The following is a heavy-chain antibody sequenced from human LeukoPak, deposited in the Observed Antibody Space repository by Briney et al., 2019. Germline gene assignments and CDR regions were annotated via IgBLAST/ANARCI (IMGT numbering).Heavy chain of an antibody. CDR3: ARCRHSYDSSGFPHY. V-gene: IGHV3-11*01. D-gene: IGHD3-22*01. CDR2: IKHIGPTT. CDR1: GFTFNDYY. J-gene: IGHJ4*02. Sequence: PGGSLRLSCAASGFTFNDYYMTWIRQAPGKGLEWVSTIKHIGPTTYYADSVKGRFTISRDNAKNSLYLQMNSLRPEDTALYYCARCRHSYDSSGFPHYWGQGTLVTVSS.